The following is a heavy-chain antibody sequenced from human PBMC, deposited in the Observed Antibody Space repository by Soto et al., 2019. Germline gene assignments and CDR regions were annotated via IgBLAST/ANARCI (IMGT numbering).Heavy chain of an antibody. CDR1: AGIIRPGAYF. CDR3: ARGSSIAGLYYGMDV. CDR2: NYYSGIT. Sequence: PSETLSHPYSVSAGIIRPGAYFGTRLLQHPGKCLEWIGYNYYSGITYYNPSLKSLVTISLDTSKNQFSLKLSSVTAADTAVYYCARGSSIAGLYYGMDVWGQGTTVTVS. J-gene: IGHJ6*02. D-gene: IGHD6-6*01. V-gene: IGHV4-31*01.